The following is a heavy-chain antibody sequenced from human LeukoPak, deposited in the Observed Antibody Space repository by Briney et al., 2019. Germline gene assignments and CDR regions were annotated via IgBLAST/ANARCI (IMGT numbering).Heavy chain of an antibody. D-gene: IGHD6-19*01. CDR2: ISGSGGST. J-gene: IGHJ4*02. CDR1: GFTFSSYA. Sequence: GGSLRLSCAASGFTFSSYAMSGVRQAPGKGLEWVSAISGSGGSTCYADSVKGRFTISRDNSKNTLYLQMNSLRAEDTAVYYCAKDQAAVAAYYFDYWGQETLVTVSS. V-gene: IGHV3-23*01. CDR3: AKDQAAVAAYYFDY.